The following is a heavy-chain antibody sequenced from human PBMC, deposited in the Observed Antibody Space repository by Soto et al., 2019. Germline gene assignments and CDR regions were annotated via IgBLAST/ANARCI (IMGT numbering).Heavy chain of an antibody. D-gene: IGHD6-13*01. CDR2: INAGNGNT. CDR1: GYTFTSYA. V-gene: IGHV1-3*01. J-gene: IGHJ5*02. Sequence: ASVKVSCKASGYTFTSYAMHWVRQAPGQRLEWMGWINAGNGNTKYSQKFQGRVTISVDTSKNQFSLKLSSVTAADTAVYYCARDITGYGRLDPWGQGTLVTVSS. CDR3: ARDITGYGRLDP.